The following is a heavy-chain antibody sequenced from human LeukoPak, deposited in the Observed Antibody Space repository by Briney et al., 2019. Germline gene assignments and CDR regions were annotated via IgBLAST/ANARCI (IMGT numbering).Heavy chain of an antibody. J-gene: IGHJ4*02. V-gene: IGHV4-39*01. Sequence: AEPLTLPCPVSGGPKRHSLEHGRRVPQPPGEGREWIESIYYTGNTYYDPSLKGRVTISVDTSNNQFSLKLSSVIAADTAVYYCTRLRDGTPGDYWGQGTLVTVSS. CDR1: GGPKRHSLEH. CDR2: IYYTGNT. D-gene: IGHD1-14*01. CDR3: TRLRDGTPGDY.